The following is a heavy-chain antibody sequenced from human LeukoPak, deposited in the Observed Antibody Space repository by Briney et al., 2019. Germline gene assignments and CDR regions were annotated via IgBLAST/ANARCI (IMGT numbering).Heavy chain of an antibody. Sequence: GSLRLSCAASGFTFNTYTMNWVRQPPGKGLEWIGEIDHSGRTNYNPSLKSRVTISVDKSKNQISLKLSSVTAADTAVYYCASKEYYYYGMDVWGQGTTVTVSS. CDR2: IDHSGRT. CDR1: GFTFNTYTM. V-gene: IGHV4-4*02. J-gene: IGHJ6*01. CDR3: ASKEYYYYGMDV.